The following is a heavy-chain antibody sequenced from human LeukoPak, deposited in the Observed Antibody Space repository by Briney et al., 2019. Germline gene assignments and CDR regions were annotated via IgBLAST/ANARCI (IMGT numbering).Heavy chain of an antibody. J-gene: IGHJ4*02. V-gene: IGHV4-59*01. CDR1: GGSISSYY. CDR2: IYYSGST. D-gene: IGHD3-10*01. CDR3: ARDSTMVRGVIDY. Sequence: SETLSLTCTVSGGSISSYYWSSIRQPPGKGLEWIGYIYYSGSTNYNPSLKSRVTISVDTSKNQFSLKLSSVTAADTAVYYCARDSTMVRGVIDYWGQGTLVTVSS.